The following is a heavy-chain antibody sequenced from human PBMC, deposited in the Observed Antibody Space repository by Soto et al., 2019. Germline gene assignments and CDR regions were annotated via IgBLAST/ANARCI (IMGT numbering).Heavy chain of an antibody. J-gene: IGHJ4*02. V-gene: IGHV3-21*01. D-gene: IGHD3-22*01. CDR1: GFTFSSYS. CDR2: ISSSSSYI. CDR3: ARGGLDYYDSSGHNFDY. Sequence: EVQLVESGGGLVKPGGSLRLSCAASGFTFSSYSMNWVRQAPGKGLEWVSSISSSSSYIYYADSVKGRFTISRDNAKNSLYLQMNSLRAEDTAVYYCARGGLDYYDSSGHNFDYWGQGTLVTVSS.